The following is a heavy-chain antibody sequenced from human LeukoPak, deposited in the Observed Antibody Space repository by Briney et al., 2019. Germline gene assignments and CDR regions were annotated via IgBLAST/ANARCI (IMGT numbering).Heavy chain of an antibody. Sequence: PSGTLSLTCTVSGGSISSYYWSWIRQPPGKGLEWIGYIYYSGSTNYNPSLKSRVTISVDTSKNQFSLKLSSVTAADTAVYYCARTLVVPAAPADAFDIWGQGTMVTVSS. V-gene: IGHV4-59*01. CDR1: GGSISSYY. CDR2: IYYSGST. D-gene: IGHD2-2*01. J-gene: IGHJ3*02. CDR3: ARTLVVPAAPADAFDI.